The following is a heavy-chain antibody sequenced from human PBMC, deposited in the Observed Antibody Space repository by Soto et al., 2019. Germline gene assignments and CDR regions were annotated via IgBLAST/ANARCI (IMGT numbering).Heavy chain of an antibody. J-gene: IGHJ6*02. CDR3: ARAGASYDYSMDV. V-gene: IGHV4-34*01. Sequence: LSLTCAVYGRSVSGYHWSWIRQPPGKGLEWIGEIYHTGNTKYNPSLKSRVVISLDTSKNQLSLKVSAVTAADTAVYYCARAGASYDYSMDVWGQGTTVTVSS. CDR1: GRSVSGYH. CDR2: IYHTGNT.